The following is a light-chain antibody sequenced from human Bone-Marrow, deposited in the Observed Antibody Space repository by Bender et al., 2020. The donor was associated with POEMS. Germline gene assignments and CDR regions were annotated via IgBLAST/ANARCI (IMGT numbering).Light chain of an antibody. CDR3: QVYHSSTDQWV. V-gene: IGLV3-21*02. Sequence: SYVVTQTPSMSVAPGQTATISCAGNKIGYKSLHWYQQKVVGQAPVLVIYDDTDRPAGIPERFSGSTSGNTATLTISRVEAGDEADYFCQVYHSSTDQWVFGGGTRLTVL. J-gene: IGLJ3*02. CDR1: KIGYKS. CDR2: DDT.